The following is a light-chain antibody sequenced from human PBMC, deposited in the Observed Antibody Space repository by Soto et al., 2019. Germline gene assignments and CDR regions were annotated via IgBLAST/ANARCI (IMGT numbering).Light chain of an antibody. CDR3: QHYGYPQLT. Sequence: EIVLTQSPGPLSLSPGETVTLSCRASQSISSNYVAWFQHKPGQAPRLLIYGASSRAPGIPERFSGSGSGTDFSLTINRMEPEDSAVFYCQHYGYPQLTFGGGTKVEIK. J-gene: IGKJ4*01. V-gene: IGKV3-20*01. CDR2: GAS. CDR1: QSISSNY.